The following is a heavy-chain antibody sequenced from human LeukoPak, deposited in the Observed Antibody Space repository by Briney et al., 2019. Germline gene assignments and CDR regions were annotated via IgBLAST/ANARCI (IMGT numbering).Heavy chain of an antibody. Sequence: SETLSLTCTVSGGSISSSSYYWGWIRQPPGKGLEWIGNIYYSGSTYYNPSLKSRVTISVDTSKNQFSLKLSSVTAADTAVYYCARSRGRDGYNALSRDWYFDLWGRGTLVTVSS. V-gene: IGHV4-39*07. CDR1: GGSISSSSYY. J-gene: IGHJ2*01. CDR2: IYYSGST. D-gene: IGHD5-24*01. CDR3: ARSRGRDGYNALSRDWYFDL.